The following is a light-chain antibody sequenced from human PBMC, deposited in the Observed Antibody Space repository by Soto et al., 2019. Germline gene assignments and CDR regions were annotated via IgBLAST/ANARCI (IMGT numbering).Light chain of an antibody. CDR2: EGS. Sequence: DIQMTQSPSSLSASVGDRVTITCRASQAISNYLNWYQQKPGKAPALLIYEGSQVETGVPSRFSGSGSGTDFTFAVNSLQPEDIGTEYSQHYDNVPQPFGGGTKVEIK. V-gene: IGKV1-33*01. CDR1: QAISNY. J-gene: IGKJ4*01. CDR3: QHYDNVPQP.